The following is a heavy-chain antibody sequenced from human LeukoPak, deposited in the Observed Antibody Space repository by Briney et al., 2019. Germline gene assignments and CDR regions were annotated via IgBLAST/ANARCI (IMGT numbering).Heavy chain of an antibody. J-gene: IGHJ4*02. D-gene: IGHD3-22*01. CDR3: AKDRGSSGNLFDY. CDR2: ISGDGGTT. Sequence: GGSLRLSCAASGFTFDDYAMHWVRQAPGKGLEWVSLISGDGGTTYYTDSVWGRFTISRDNSKNSLYLQINSLRTEDTALYYCAKDRGSSGNLFDYWGQGTLVTVS. V-gene: IGHV3-43*02. CDR1: GFTFDDYA.